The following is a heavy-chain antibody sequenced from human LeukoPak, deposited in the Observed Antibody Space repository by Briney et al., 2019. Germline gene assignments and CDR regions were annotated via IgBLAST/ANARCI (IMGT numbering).Heavy chain of an antibody. D-gene: IGHD4-23*01. V-gene: IGHV1-8*03. CDR1: GYTFTSYD. J-gene: IGHJ4*02. CDR3: ARQGYGGHSQGAADY. Sequence: GASVKVSCKASGYTFTSYDINWVRQAPGQGLEWMGWMNSNSGNTGYAQKFQGRLTITRITSISTAYMELSSLRSEDTAVYYCARQGYGGHSQGAADYWGQGTLVTVSS. CDR2: MNSNSGNT.